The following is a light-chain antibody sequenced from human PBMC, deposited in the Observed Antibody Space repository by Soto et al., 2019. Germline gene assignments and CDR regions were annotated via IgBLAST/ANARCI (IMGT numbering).Light chain of an antibody. CDR3: QQYARYPWT. J-gene: IGKJ1*01. CDR1: QSVGDW. Sequence: QMTQSPSTLSASVGDRVTITCRASQSVGDWLAWNQQKPGRAPQVLVYKASSLQSGVPSRFSGSGSGTEFTLTISSLQPDDVAIYYCQQYARYPWTFGQGTRVEIK. CDR2: KAS. V-gene: IGKV1-5*03.